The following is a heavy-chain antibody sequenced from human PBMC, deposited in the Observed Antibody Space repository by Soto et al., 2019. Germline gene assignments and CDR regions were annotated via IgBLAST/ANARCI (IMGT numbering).Heavy chain of an antibody. CDR3: AREGYSSGIGRDPLYYFDY. D-gene: IGHD6-25*01. J-gene: IGHJ4*02. V-gene: IGHV1-69*08. CDR2: IIPILGIA. CDR1: GGTFSSYT. Sequence: QVQLVQSGAEVKKPGSSVKVSCKASGGTFSSYTISWVRQAPGQGLEWMGRIIPILGIANYAQKFQGRVTITADKSTSTAYMELSSLRSEDTAVYYCAREGYSSGIGRDPLYYFDYWGQGTLVTVSS.